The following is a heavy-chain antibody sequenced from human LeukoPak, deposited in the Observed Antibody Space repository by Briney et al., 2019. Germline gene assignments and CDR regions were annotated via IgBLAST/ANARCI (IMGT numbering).Heavy chain of an antibody. CDR3: ARVSRTYSSGWYPWYFDY. CDR1: GGSFSGYY. J-gene: IGHJ4*02. V-gene: IGHV4-34*01. D-gene: IGHD6-19*01. CDR2: INHSGST. Sequence: RASETLSLTCAVYGGSFSGYYWNWIRQHPGKGLEWIGEINHSGSTNYNPSLKSRVTISVDTSKNQFSLKLSSVTAADTAVYYCARVSRTYSSGWYPWYFDYWGQGTLVTVSS.